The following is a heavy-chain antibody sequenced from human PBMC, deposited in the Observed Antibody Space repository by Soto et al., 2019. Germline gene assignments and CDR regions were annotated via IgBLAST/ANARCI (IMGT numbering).Heavy chain of an antibody. D-gene: IGHD3-3*01. CDR3: ARMDCAYDFWRDQYYFDY. CDR1: GFTFSSYA. J-gene: IGHJ4*02. Sequence: GGSLRLSCAASGFTFSSYAMHWVRQAPGKGLEWVAVISYDGRNKYYADSVKGRFTISRDNSKNTLYLQMNSLRAEDTAVYYCARMDCAYDFWRDQYYFDYWGQGTLVTVSS. CDR2: ISYDGRNK. V-gene: IGHV3-30*04.